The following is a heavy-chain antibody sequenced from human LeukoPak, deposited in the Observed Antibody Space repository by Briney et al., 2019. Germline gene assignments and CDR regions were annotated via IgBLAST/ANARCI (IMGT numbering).Heavy chain of an antibody. J-gene: IGHJ4*02. CDR1: GFTFSSYG. D-gene: IGHD1-26*01. Sequence: GRSLRLSCAASGFTFSSYGMHWVRQAPGKGLEWVAVIWYDGSNKYYADSVKGRFTISRDNSKNTLYLQMNSLRAEDTAVYYCATWPVGAKGFDYWGQGTLVTVSS. CDR2: IWYDGSNK. V-gene: IGHV3-33*01. CDR3: ATWPVGAKGFDY.